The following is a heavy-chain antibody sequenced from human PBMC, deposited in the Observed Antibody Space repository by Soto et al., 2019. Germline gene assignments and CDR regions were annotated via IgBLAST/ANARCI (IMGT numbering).Heavy chain of an antibody. J-gene: IGHJ4*02. D-gene: IGHD5-12*01. CDR2: INHSGST. CDR1: GESFSGYY. V-gene: IGHV4-34*02. Sequence: QVQLQQWGAGLLKPSETLSLTCAVYGESFSGYYWSWIRQPPGKGLEWIGEINHSGSTNNNPSLKSRVTKLVDTSKNQFSLKLSSVTAADTAMYYCAGNIVATISAFDYWGQGTLVTVSS. CDR3: AGNIVATISAFDY.